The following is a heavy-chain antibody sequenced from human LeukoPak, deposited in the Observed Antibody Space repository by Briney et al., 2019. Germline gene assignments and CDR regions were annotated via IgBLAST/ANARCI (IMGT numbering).Heavy chain of an antibody. Sequence: PGGSLRLSCEASGLRFSNAWMSWVRQAPGKGLERVGRIKSKIDGGTSIYAAPVKGRFTISRDDSKNSLYLQMNSLKTEDTTVYYCTTDDGYNMYNWFDPWGQGTLVTVSS. V-gene: IGHV3-15*01. CDR2: IKSKIDGGTS. CDR3: TTDDGYNMYNWFDP. J-gene: IGHJ5*02. D-gene: IGHD5-24*01. CDR1: GLRFSNAW.